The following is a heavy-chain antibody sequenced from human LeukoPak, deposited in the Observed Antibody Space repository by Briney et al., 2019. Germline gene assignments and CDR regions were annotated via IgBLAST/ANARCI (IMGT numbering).Heavy chain of an antibody. D-gene: IGHD3-22*01. J-gene: IGHJ3*02. Sequence: ASVKVSCKASGYTFTGYYMHWVRQAPGQGLEWMGRINPNSGGTNYAQKFQGRVTMTRDTSISTAYMELSRLRSDDTAVYYCARGSGYYLEAFDIWGQGTMVTVSS. V-gene: IGHV1-2*06. CDR2: INPNSGGT. CDR3: ARGSGYYLEAFDI. CDR1: GYTFTGYY.